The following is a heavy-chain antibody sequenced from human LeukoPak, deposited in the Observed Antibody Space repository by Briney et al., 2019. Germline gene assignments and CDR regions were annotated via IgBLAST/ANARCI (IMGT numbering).Heavy chain of an antibody. CDR1: GFTFSSYG. J-gene: IGHJ3*02. CDR2: IRYDGSNK. D-gene: IGHD1-26*01. V-gene: IGHV3-30*02. Sequence: PGGSLRLSCAASGFTFSSYGMHWVRQAPGKGLEWVAFIRYDGSNKYYADSVKGRFTISRDDSKNTLYLQMNSLRAEDTAVYYRAKTLRELSGGAFDIWGQGTMVTVSS. CDR3: AKTLRELSGGAFDI.